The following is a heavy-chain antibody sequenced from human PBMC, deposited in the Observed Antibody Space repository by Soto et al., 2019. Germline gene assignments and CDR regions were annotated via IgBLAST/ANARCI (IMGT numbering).Heavy chain of an antibody. Sequence: GGSLRLSCAASGFTFKTAWMNWVRQTPGKGLEWVGRIKSKINGGTIDYAAPVKGRFTISRDDSRNTLFLEMNALNTEDTAVYYCATGYGDHDDLRRVFDYWGQGTLVTVSS. V-gene: IGHV3-15*07. D-gene: IGHD4-17*01. CDR1: GFTFKTAW. CDR2: IKSKINGGTI. J-gene: IGHJ4*02. CDR3: ATGYGDHDDLRRVFDY.